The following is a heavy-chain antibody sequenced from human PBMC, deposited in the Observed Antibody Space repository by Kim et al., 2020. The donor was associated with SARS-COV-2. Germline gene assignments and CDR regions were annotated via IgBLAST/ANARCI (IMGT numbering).Heavy chain of an antibody. V-gene: IGHV6-1*01. J-gene: IGHJ4*02. CDR1: GDSISTYNIG. CDR2: TYYTSKWFN. D-gene: IGHD1-26*01. CDR3: ARGGVGPIPFEY. Sequence: SQTLSLTCAISGDSISTYNIGWNWIRQSPSRGLEWLGRTYYTSKWFNDYAVSVRGRITFSPDTSKNQFSLQLKSVTPEDTAVYYCARGGVGPIPFEYWGQGTVVTVSS.